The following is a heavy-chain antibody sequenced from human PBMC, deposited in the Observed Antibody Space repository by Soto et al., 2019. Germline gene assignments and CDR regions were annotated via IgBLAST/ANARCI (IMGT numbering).Heavy chain of an antibody. V-gene: IGHV3-48*01. CDR1: GFTFSSYS. CDR3: ARGAVPAATAYGVDV. D-gene: IGHD2-2*01. J-gene: IGHJ6*02. CDR2: ISSSSSTI. Sequence: GGSLRLSCAASGFTFSSYSMNWVRQAPGKGLEWVSYISSSSSTIYYADSVKGRFTISRDNAKNSLYLQMNSLRAEDTAVYYCARGAVPAATAYGVDVWGQGTTVTVSS.